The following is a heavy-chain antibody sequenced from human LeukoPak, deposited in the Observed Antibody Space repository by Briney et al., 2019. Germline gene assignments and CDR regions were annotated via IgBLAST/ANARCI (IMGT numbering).Heavy chain of an antibody. CDR2: IYYSGST. CDR3: ARYSLGSSGYYYGGFDAFDI. V-gene: IGHV4-39*01. J-gene: IGHJ3*02. D-gene: IGHD3-22*01. Sequence: PSETLSLTCTVSGGSISSSSYYWGWIRQPPGKGLEWIGSIYYSGSTYYNPSLKSRVTISVDMSKNQFSLKLSSVTAADTAVYYCARYSLGSSGYYYGGFDAFDIWGQGTMVTVSS. CDR1: GGSISSSSYY.